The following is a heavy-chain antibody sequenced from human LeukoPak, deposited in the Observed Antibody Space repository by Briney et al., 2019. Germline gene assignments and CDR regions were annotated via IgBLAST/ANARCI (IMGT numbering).Heavy chain of an antibody. J-gene: IGHJ4*02. CDR2: INHSGST. Sequence: PSETLSLTCAVYGGSFSGYYWSWIRQPPGKGLEWIGEINHSGSTNYNPSLKSRVTISVDTSKNQFSLKLSSVTAADTAVYYCARVVSSSGWYGEYFDYWGQGTLVTVSS. CDR1: GGSFSGYY. CDR3: ARVVSSSGWYGEYFDY. D-gene: IGHD6-19*01. V-gene: IGHV4-34*01.